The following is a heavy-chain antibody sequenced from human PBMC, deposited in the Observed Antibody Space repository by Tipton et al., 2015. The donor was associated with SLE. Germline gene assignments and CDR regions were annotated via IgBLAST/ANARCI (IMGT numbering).Heavy chain of an antibody. CDR1: GGSISSGDYY. V-gene: IGHV4-39*07. D-gene: IGHD4-17*01. Sequence: TLSLTCTVSGGSISSGDYYWGWIRQPPGKGLEWIGGIYHSGNTYYKPSLKSRVTMSVDTSKNQFSLKLSSVTAADTAVYHCARSDYGDWYFALWGRGTLGAVSS. J-gene: IGHJ2*01. CDR2: IYHSGNT. CDR3: ARSDYGDWYFAL.